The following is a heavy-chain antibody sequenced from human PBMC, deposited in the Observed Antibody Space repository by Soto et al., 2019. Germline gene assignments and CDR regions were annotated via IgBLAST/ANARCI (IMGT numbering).Heavy chain of an antibody. CDR1: GGSISSSSYY. CDR3: ARPYSSGWYWYFDL. D-gene: IGHD6-19*01. CDR2: IYYSGST. J-gene: IGHJ2*01. V-gene: IGHV4-39*01. Sequence: TSETLSLTCTVSGGSISSSSYYWGWIRQPPGKGLEWIGSIYYSGSTYYNPSLKSRVTISVDTSKNQFSLKLSSVTAAGTAVYYCARPYSSGWYWYFDLWGRGTLVTVSS.